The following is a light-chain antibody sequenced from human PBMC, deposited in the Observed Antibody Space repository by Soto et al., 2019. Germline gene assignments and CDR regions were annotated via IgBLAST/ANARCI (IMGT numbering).Light chain of an antibody. V-gene: IGLV1-40*01. J-gene: IGLJ1*01. CDR1: SSNIGAGFD. Sequence: SVLTQPPSVSGAPGQRVTISCSGNSSNIGAGFDVHWYQQLPGAAPKLLIYASTNRPSGVPDRFSGSKSGTSATLGITGLQTGDEADYYCGTWDSSLSVYVFGTGTKVTVL. CDR2: AST. CDR3: GTWDSSLSVYV.